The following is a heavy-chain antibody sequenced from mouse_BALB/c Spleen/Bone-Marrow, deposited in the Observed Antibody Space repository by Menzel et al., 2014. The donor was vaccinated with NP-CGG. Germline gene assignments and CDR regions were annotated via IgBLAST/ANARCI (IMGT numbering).Heavy chain of an antibody. CDR1: GYAFSSYW. Sequence: VKLMESGAELVRPGSSVKISCKASGYAFSSYWMNWVKQRPGQGLEWIGRIYPGDGDTNYNGKFKGKATLTADKSSSTAYMQHSSLTSEDSAVYFCARQYGNYFDYWGQGTTLTVSS. J-gene: IGHJ2*01. CDR3: ARQYGNYFDY. D-gene: IGHD2-10*02. V-gene: IGHV1-80*01. CDR2: IYPGDGDT.